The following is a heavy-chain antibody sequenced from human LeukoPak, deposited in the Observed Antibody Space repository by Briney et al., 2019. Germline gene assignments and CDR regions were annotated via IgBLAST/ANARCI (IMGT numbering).Heavy chain of an antibody. CDR1: GGSISSYY. Sequence: PSETLSLTCTVSGGSISSYYWSWIRQPPGKGLEWIGYIYYSGSTNYNPSLKSRVTISVDTSKNQFSLKLSSVTAADTAVCYCAATVPYDSSGYLAFDIWGQGTMVTVSS. J-gene: IGHJ3*02. CDR2: IYYSGST. D-gene: IGHD3-22*01. V-gene: IGHV4-59*01. CDR3: AATVPYDSSGYLAFDI.